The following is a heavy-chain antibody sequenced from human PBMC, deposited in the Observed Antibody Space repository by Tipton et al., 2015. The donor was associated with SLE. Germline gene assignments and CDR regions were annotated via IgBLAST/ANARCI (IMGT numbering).Heavy chain of an antibody. CDR1: GGSISRGSYY. J-gene: IGHJ5*02. V-gene: IGHV4-61*02. D-gene: IGHD3-3*01. Sequence: TLSLTCTVSGGSISRGSYYWSWIRQPAGKGLEWIGRIYTSGSTNYNPSLKSRVTISVDTSKNQFSLKLSSATAADTAVYYCARDDFWSGREWFDPWGQGTLVTVSS. CDR3: ARDDFWSGREWFDP. CDR2: IYTSGST.